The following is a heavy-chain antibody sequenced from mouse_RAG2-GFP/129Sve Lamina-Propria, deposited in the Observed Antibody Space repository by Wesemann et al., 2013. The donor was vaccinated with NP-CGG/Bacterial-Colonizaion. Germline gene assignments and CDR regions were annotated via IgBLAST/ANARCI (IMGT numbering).Heavy chain of an antibody. V-gene: IGHV5-4*01. CDR2: ISDGGSYT. J-gene: IGHJ2*01. CDR3: ARDLGVNY. CDR1: GFTFSSYA. D-gene: IGHD4-1*01. Sequence: EVKLEESGGGLVQPGGSMKLSCVASGFTFSSYAMSWVRQTPEKRLEWVATISDGGSYTYYPDNVKGRFTISRDNAKNNLYLQMSHLKSEDTAMYYCARDLGVNYWGQGTTLTVSS.